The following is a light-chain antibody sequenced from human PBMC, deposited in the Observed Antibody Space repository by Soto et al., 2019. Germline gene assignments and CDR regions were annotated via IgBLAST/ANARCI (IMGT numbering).Light chain of an antibody. J-gene: IGLJ7*01. V-gene: IGLV1-44*01. CDR1: SSNIGSNT. CDR2: SNN. CDR3: GTWDSSLSAEV. Sequence: QSVLTQPPSASGTPGQRVTISCSGSSSNIGSNTVNWYQQLPGTAPKLLIYSNNQRPSGVPDRFSGSKSGTSATLGITGLQTGDEADYYCGTWDSSLSAEVFGGGTQLTVL.